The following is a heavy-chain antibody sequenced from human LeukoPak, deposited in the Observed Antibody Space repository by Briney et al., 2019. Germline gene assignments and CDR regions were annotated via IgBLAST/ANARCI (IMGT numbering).Heavy chain of an antibody. CDR3: ARGYRGGYGRFDY. CDR2: IYYSGNT. J-gene: IGHJ4*02. V-gene: IGHV4-59*01. CDR1: GGSISSYY. D-gene: IGHD1-26*01. Sequence: PSETLSLTCTVSGGSISSYYWSWIRQLPGKGLEWIGYIYYSGNTNYNPSLRNRVTISVDTTKNQFSLKLSSVTAADTVVYYWARGYRGGYGRFDYWGQGTLATVSS.